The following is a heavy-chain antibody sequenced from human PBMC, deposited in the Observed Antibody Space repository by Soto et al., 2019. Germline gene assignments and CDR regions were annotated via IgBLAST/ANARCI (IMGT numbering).Heavy chain of an antibody. J-gene: IGHJ3*02. CDR2: IKFDGIEK. Sequence: WWSLRLSCLASVFIFSRYWMSWVRQAPGKGLEWVALIKFDGIEKYSVDSVKGRFTISRDNAKNSLYLQMNSLRDDDTALYYCARDLVATPQNDIFDIWGRGTMVTVSS. CDR1: VFIFSRYW. CDR3: ARDLVATPQNDIFDI. V-gene: IGHV3-7*01. D-gene: IGHD5-12*01.